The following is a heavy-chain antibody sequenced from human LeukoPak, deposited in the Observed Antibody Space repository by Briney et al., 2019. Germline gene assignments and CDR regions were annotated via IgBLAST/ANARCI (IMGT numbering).Heavy chain of an antibody. Sequence: KPSETPSLACTVPGGSISSYYWSWIRQPPGKGLGWDGYIFYSGSTNYNPSLKSRVTISVDTSKNQFSLKLSSVTAADTAVYYCAREVITMVRGVINWYFDLWGRGTLVTVSS. CDR3: AREVITMVRGVINWYFDL. V-gene: IGHV4-59*01. D-gene: IGHD3-10*01. J-gene: IGHJ2*01. CDR1: GGSISSYY. CDR2: IFYSGST.